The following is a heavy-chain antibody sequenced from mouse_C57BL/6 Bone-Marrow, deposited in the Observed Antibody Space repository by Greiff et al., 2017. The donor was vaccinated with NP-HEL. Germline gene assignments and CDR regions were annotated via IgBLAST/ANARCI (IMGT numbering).Heavy chain of an antibody. J-gene: IGHJ2*01. CDR3: ARGADDQYYFDY. Sequence: EVKLVESGGGLVKPGGSLKLSCAASGFTFSSYAMPWVRQTPEKRLEWVATISAGGSYTYYTDNVKGRFTISRDNAKNNLYLQMSHLKSEDTAVYYCARGADDQYYFDYWGQGTTLTVSS. CDR2: ISAGGSYT. V-gene: IGHV5-4*03. CDR1: GFTFSSYA.